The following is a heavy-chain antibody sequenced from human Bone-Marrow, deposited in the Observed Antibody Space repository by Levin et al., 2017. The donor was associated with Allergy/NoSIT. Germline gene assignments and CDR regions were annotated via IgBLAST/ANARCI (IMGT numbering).Heavy chain of an antibody. CDR3: ARDLGYSYGWVYYYYGMDV. Sequence: GESLKISCAASGFTFSSYWMSWVRQAPGKGLEWVANIKQDGSEKYYVDSVKGRFTISRDNAKNSLYLQMNSLRAEDTAVYYCARDLGYSYGWVYYYYGMDVWGQGTTVTVSS. V-gene: IGHV3-7*01. J-gene: IGHJ6*02. CDR2: IKQDGSEK. CDR1: GFTFSSYW. D-gene: IGHD5-18*01.